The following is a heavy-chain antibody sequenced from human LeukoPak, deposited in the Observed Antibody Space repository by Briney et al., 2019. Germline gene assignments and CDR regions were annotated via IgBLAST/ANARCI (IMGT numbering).Heavy chain of an antibody. CDR1: GFTFDDYA. J-gene: IGHJ3*02. CDR3: AYPGVDGAFDI. CDR2: ISWNSGSI. D-gene: IGHD7-27*01. V-gene: IGHV3-9*01. Sequence: GRSLRLSCAASGFTFDDYAMHWVRQAPGKGLEWVSGISWNSGSIGYADSVKGRFTISRDNAKNSLYLQMNSLRAEDTALYYCAYPGVDGAFDIWGQGTMVTVSS.